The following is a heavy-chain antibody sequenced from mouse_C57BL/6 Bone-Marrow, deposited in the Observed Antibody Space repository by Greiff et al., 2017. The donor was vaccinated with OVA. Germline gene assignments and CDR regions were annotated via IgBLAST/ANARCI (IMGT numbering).Heavy chain of an antibody. J-gene: IGHJ2*01. Sequence: EVKLVESGGGLVKPGGSLKLSCAASGFTFSDYGMHWVRQAPEKGLEWVAYISSGSSTIYYADTVKGRFTISRDNAKNTLFLQMTSLRSEDTAMYYCARDWDGLYYFDYWGQGTTLTVSS. D-gene: IGHD4-1*01. CDR1: GFTFSDYG. CDR3: ARDWDGLYYFDY. V-gene: IGHV5-17*01. CDR2: ISSGSSTI.